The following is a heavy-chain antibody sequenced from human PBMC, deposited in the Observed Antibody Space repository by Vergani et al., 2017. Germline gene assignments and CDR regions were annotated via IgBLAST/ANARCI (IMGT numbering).Heavy chain of an antibody. CDR2: INHSGST. D-gene: IGHD3-3*01. CDR1: GGSFSGYY. CDR3: ARVQELYDVWSGYRVRYYYYMDV. Sequence: QVQLQQWGAGLLKPSETLSLTCAVYGGSFSGYYWSWIRQPPGQGLEWIREINHSGSTNYNPSLKRRVTISVDTSKNQFSLKLSSVTAADTAVYYCARVQELYDVWSGYRVRYYYYMDVWGKGTTVTVSS. V-gene: IGHV4-34*01. J-gene: IGHJ6*03.